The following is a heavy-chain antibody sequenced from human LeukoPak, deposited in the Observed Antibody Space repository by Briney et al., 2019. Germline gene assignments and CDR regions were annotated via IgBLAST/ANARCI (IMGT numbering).Heavy chain of an antibody. CDR1: GFTVCNNR. CDR3: ARGDWELLPYYFDY. Sequence: GGSLRLSCAASGFTVCNNRMSWVRQAPGKGLEWVAVISYDGSNKYYADSVKGRFTISRDNSKNTLYLQMNSLRAEDTAVYYCARGDWELLPYYFDYWGQGTLVTVSS. J-gene: IGHJ4*02. V-gene: IGHV3-30*03. D-gene: IGHD1-26*01. CDR2: ISYDGSNK.